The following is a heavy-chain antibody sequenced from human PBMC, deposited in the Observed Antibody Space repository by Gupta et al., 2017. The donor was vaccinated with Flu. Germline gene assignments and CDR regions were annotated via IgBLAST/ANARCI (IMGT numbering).Heavy chain of an antibody. CDR1: GFSFRSYG. CDR3: ARAHCSSTSCYAGWFDP. D-gene: IGHD2-2*01. CDR2: IWYDGSNK. Sequence: QVQLVESGGGVVQPGRSLRLSCAASGFSFRSYGMHWVRQAPGKGLEWVAVIWYDGSNKYYADSVKGRFTISRDNSKNTLYLQMNSLRAEDTAVYYCARAHCSSTSCYAGWFDPWGQGTLVTVSS. V-gene: IGHV3-33*01. J-gene: IGHJ5*02.